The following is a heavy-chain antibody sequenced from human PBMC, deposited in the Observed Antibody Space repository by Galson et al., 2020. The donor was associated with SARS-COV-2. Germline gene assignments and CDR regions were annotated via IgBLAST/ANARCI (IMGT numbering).Heavy chain of an antibody. J-gene: IGHJ3*02. CDR1: GFTFSSYW. D-gene: IGHD2-15*01. CDR3: ARDVWIVPAEALVVVVAASTGDAFDI. CDR2: IKQDGSEK. Sequence: GESLKISCAASGFTFSSYWMSWVRQAPGKGLEWVANIKQDGSEKYYVDSVKGRFTISRDNAKNSLYLQMNSLRAEDTAVYYCARDVWIVPAEALVVVVAASTGDAFDIWGQGTMVTVSS. V-gene: IGHV3-7*03.